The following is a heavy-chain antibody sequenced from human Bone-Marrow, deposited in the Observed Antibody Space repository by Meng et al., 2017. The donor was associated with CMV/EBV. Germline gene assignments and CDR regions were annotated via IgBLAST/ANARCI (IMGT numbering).Heavy chain of an antibody. Sequence: SETLSLTCAVSGASISSCWYYWAWIRQPPGKGLEWNGSIYYSGSTYYNPSLKSRVTISVDTSKNQFSLKLSSVTAADTAVYYCAREEYIVVVPAAMNWFDPWGQGTRATVSS. J-gene: IGHJ5*02. CDR3: AREEYIVVVPAAMNWFDP. CDR1: GASISSCWYY. V-gene: IGHV4-39*07. D-gene: IGHD2-2*01. CDR2: IYYSGST.